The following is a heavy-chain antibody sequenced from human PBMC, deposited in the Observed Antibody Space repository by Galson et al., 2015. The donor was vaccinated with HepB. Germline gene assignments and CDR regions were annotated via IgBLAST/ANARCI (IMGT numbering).Heavy chain of an antibody. V-gene: IGHV3-23*01. J-gene: IGHJ4*02. CDR1: GFTFSSYA. CDR2: ISGSGGST. Sequence: SLRLSCAASGFTFSSYAMSWVRQAPGKGLEWVSAISGSGGSTFYADSVKGRFTISRDNSKSTLYLQMNSLRAEDTAVYYCARGIDYSNHWGQGTLVTVSS. D-gene: IGHD4-11*01. CDR3: ARGIDYSNH.